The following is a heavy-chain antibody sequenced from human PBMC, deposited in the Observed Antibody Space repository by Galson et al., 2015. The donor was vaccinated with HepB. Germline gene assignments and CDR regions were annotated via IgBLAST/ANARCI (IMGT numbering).Heavy chain of an antibody. D-gene: IGHD3-10*01. V-gene: IGHV1-69*10. CDR1: GGTFSSYA. CDR2: IIPILGIA. Sequence: SVKVSCKASGGTFSSYAISWVRQAPGQGLEWMGGIIPILGIAKYAQKFQGRVTITADKSTSTAYMELSSLRSEDTAVYYCARLTDPIYGSGTTLAAFDIWGQGTMVTVSS. J-gene: IGHJ3*02. CDR3: ARLTDPIYGSGTTLAAFDI.